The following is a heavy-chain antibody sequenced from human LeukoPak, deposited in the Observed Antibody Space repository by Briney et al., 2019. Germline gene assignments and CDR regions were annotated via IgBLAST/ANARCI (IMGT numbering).Heavy chain of an antibody. CDR3: ARANNGSWHN. J-gene: IGHJ4*02. Sequence: GGSLRLSCATSGFTFSSNWMSWVRHVPGRGLDWVANIKPDGSAQYYAASVKGRFTVSRDNAKNSLYLQMNSLRVEDTAVYYCARANNGSWHNWGQGTLVTVSA. D-gene: IGHD6-13*01. CDR1: GFTFSSNW. CDR2: IKPDGSAQ. V-gene: IGHV3-7*01.